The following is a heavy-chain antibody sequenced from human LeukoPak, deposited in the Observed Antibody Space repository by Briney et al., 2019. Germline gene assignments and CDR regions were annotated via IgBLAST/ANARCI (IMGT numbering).Heavy chain of an antibody. Sequence: PGGSLRLSCAASGFTFSSYAMSWVRQAAGKGLEWVSAISGSGGSTYYADSVKGRFTISRDNSKNTLYLQMNSLRAEDTAVYYCAKVGRGSSDAFDIWGQGTMVTVSS. CDR1: GFTFSSYA. CDR3: AKVGRGSSDAFDI. CDR2: ISGSGGST. D-gene: IGHD3-10*01. V-gene: IGHV3-23*01. J-gene: IGHJ3*02.